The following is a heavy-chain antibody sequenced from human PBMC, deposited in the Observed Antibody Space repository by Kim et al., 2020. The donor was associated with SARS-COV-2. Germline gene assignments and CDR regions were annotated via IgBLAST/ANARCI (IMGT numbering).Heavy chain of an antibody. V-gene: IGHV7-4-1*02. Sequence: ASVKVSCKASGYSFSNYGMNWVRQAPGQGPEWMGWINVKTGNPTYAQGFAGRFVFSLDTSASTAYLQISRLEAEDTAVYYCASGGSGWYSWGQGTLVTV. J-gene: IGHJ1*01. D-gene: IGHD6-19*01. CDR1: GYSFSNYG. CDR3: ASGGSGWYS. CDR2: INVKTGNP.